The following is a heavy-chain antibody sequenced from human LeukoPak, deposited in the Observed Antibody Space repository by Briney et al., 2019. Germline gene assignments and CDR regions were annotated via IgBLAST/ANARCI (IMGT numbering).Heavy chain of an antibody. J-gene: IGHJ4*02. D-gene: IGHD5-18*01. CDR3: VRVDGSGYSPY. CDR2: VSYTGDT. V-gene: IGHV4-39*01. CDR1: GDSIISNTFS. Sequence: SGTLSLTCTVSGDSIISNTFSWGWIRQPPGKGLEWIGNVSYTGDTYYNPSLKSRVTMSADTSKNQFSLKVNSVTAADTALHFCVRVDGSGYSPYWGQGTLVTVSS.